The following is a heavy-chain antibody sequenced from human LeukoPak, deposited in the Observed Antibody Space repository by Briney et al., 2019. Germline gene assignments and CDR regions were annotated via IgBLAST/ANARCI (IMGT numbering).Heavy chain of an antibody. CDR1: GFTFSSYD. D-gene: IGHD1-26*01. CDR2: ISGSGGST. V-gene: IGHV3-23*01. CDR3: AKDAAKHSGSYPDAFDI. J-gene: IGHJ3*02. Sequence: PGGSLRLSCAASGFTFSSYDMSWVRQAPGKGLEWVSAISGSGGSTYYADSVKGRFTISRDNSKNTLFLQMNTLRAEDTAVYYCAKDAAKHSGSYPDAFDIWGQGTMVTVSS.